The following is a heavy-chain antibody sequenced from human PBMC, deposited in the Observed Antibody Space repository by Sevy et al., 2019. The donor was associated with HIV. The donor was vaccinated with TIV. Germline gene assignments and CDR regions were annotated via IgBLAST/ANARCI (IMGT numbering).Heavy chain of an antibody. Sequence: SETLSLTCTVSGGSINSDHWNWIRQPPGKGLEWIGSVYYTGGTNYNPSLKNRVTISVDRTKNQFSLKLTSVTAADKAVYYCARRNDFDIWGQGTMVTVSS. CDR3: ARRNDFDI. V-gene: IGHV4-59*08. CDR1: GGSINSDH. CDR2: VYYTGGT. J-gene: IGHJ3*02.